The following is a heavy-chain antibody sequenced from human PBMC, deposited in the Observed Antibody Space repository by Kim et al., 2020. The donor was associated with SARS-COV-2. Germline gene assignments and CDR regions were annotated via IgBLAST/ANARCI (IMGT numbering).Heavy chain of an antibody. CDR2: ISSSGSTI. CDR1: GFTFSSYE. CDR3: AREENGYYLYYFDY. Sequence: GGSLRLSCAASGFTFSSYEMNWVRQAPGKGLEWVSYISSSGSTIYYADSVKGRFTISRDNAKNSLYLQMNSLRAEDTAVYYCAREENGYYLYYFDYWGQGTLVTVSS. J-gene: IGHJ4*02. D-gene: IGHD3-22*01. V-gene: IGHV3-48*03.